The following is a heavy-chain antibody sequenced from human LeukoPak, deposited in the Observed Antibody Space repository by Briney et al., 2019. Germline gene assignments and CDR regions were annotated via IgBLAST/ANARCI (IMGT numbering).Heavy chain of an antibody. CDR2: IHDTGST. V-gene: IGHV4-59*02. Sequence: SETLSLTCTVSGSSVSTFYWSWLRRSPGTGLEWIGFIHDTGSTAYNPSLRSRVTISLETSKNQLSLMLTSVTAADTAMYYCARGSSDVYWYLDVWGRGTLVTVSS. CDR3: ARGSSDVYWYLDV. D-gene: IGHD6-19*01. J-gene: IGHJ2*01. CDR1: GSSVSTFY.